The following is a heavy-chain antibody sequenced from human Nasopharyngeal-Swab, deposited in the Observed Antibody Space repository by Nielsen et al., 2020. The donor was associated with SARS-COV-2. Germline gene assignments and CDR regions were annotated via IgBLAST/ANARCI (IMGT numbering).Heavy chain of an antibody. CDR2: IDPGDSYN. Sequence: KVSCKGYGYSFTSYWISWVRQMPGKGLEWMGRIDPGDSYNNYSPPFQGHVTISVDKSISTAYLQWSSLKASDTAMYYCAASRGPGSYYYGSGDQSMDVWGQWTTVTVSS. CDR1: GYSFTSYW. CDR3: AASRGPGSYYYGSGDQSMDV. J-gene: IGHJ6*02. V-gene: IGHV5-10-1*01. D-gene: IGHD3-10*01.